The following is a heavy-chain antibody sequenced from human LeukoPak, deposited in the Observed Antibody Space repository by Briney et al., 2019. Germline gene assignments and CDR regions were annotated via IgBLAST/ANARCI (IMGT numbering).Heavy chain of an antibody. V-gene: IGHV4-59*01. CDR3: ARVSWFPGTSYYYMDV. J-gene: IGHJ6*03. CDR1: GGSISSYY. D-gene: IGHD1-1*01. Sequence: SETLSLTCTVSGGSISSYYWNWIRKPPGEGLVWIGYIHYSGSTNYNPSLKSRVTISVDTSKNQFSLKLSSVTAADTAVYYCARVSWFPGTSYYYMDVWGKGTTVTVSS. CDR2: IHYSGST.